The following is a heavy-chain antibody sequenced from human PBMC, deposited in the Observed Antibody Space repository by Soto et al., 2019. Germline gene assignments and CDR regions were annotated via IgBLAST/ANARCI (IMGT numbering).Heavy chain of an antibody. J-gene: IGHJ6*02. CDR2: IYYSGST. D-gene: IGHD2-15*01. V-gene: IGHV4-59*08. Sequence: SETLSLTCTVSGGSISSYYWSWIRQPPGKGLEWIGYIYYSGSTNYNPSLKSRVTISVDTSKNQFSLKLSSVTAADTAVYYCARRGPKEGGRVYYYYGMDVWGQGTTVTVSS. CDR3: ARRGPKEGGRVYYYYGMDV. CDR1: GGSISSYY.